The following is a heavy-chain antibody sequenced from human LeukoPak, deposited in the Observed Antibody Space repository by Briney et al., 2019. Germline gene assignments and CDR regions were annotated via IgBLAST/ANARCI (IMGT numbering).Heavy chain of an antibody. J-gene: IGHJ3*02. CDR1: GYTFTGYC. CDR2: INPNSGGT. CDR3: ARDRGIAVADVAFDI. V-gene: IGHV1-2*02. D-gene: IGHD6-19*01. Sequence: ASVKVSCKASGYTFTGYCMHWVRQAPGQGLEWMGWINPNSGGTNYAQKFQGRVTMTRDTSISTAYMELSRLRSDDTAVYYCARDRGIAVADVAFDIWGQGTMVTVSS.